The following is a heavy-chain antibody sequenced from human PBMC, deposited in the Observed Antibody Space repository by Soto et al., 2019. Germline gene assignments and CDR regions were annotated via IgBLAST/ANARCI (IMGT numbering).Heavy chain of an antibody. CDR1: GYTFTSYY. V-gene: IGHV1-46*03. CDR2: INPSGGST. J-gene: IGHJ5*02. D-gene: IGHD2-15*01. CDR3: ARDSGLGYCSGGSCYNWFDP. Sequence: QVQLVQSGAEVKKPGASVKVSCKASGYTFTSYYTHWVRQAPGQGLEWMGIINPSGGSTSYAQKCPGRVTMTRDTSTSTVYMELSSLRSEDTAVYYCARDSGLGYCSGGSCYNWFDPWGQGTLVTVSS.